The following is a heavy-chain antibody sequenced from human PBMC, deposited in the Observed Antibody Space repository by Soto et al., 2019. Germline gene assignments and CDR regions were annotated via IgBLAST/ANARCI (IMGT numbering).Heavy chain of an antibody. V-gene: IGHV1-18*04. CDR3: ARVPTTVVTSLPPRKVYFDY. CDR2: ISAYNGNT. CDR1: GYTFTSYG. D-gene: IGHD4-17*01. J-gene: IGHJ4*02. Sequence: GASVKVSCKASGYTFTSYGISWVRQAPGQGLEWMGWISAYNGNTNYAQKFQGRVTITADKSTSTAYMELSSLRSEDTAVYYCARVPTTVVTSLPPRKVYFDYWGQGTLVTVSS.